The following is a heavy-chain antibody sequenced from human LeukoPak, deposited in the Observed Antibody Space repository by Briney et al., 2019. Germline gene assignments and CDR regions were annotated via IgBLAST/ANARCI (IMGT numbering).Heavy chain of an antibody. V-gene: IGHV3-7*01. D-gene: IGHD1-26*01. Sequence: PGGSLRLSCSAFGFTLSHYWVTWVRQAPGKGLEWVASIKEDGSEKSYVDSVKGRFTISRDNAKNSLCLQMNSLGAEDTAVYYCVRGGSYTFDPWGQGILVTVSS. CDR2: IKEDGSEK. CDR1: GFTLSHYW. J-gene: IGHJ5*02. CDR3: VRGGSYTFDP.